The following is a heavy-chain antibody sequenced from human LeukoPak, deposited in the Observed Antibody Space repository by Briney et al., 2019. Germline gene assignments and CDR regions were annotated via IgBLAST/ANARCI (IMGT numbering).Heavy chain of an antibody. CDR2: ISGSGGST. V-gene: IGHV3-23*01. Sequence: GGSLRLSCAAAGFTFRSYGLSWVRQAPGKGLEWVSAISGSGGSTYYAGSVKGRFTISRDNSKNTLYLQMNSLRAEDTAVYYCAKGPSNYCSTSSCYVDYWGQGTLVTVSS. CDR1: GFTFRSYG. D-gene: IGHD2-2*01. CDR3: AKGPSNYCSTSSCYVDY. J-gene: IGHJ4*02.